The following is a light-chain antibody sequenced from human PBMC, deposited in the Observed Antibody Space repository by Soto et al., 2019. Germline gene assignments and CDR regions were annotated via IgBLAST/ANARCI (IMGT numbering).Light chain of an antibody. CDR3: QQRSNWPPSLS. Sequence: IVLTQSPATLSLSPGERATLSCRASQSVGYFLAWYQQKPGQAPRLLIYDASNRATGVPSRFTGSGSGTDFTLTISSLEPEDFAVYSCQQRSNWPPSLSFGGGTRVEI. CDR2: DAS. J-gene: IGKJ4*01. V-gene: IGKV3-11*01. CDR1: QSVGYF.